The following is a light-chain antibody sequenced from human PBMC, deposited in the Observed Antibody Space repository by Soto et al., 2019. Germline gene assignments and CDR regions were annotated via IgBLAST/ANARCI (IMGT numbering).Light chain of an antibody. CDR2: EVS. V-gene: IGLV2-23*02. J-gene: IGLJ3*02. Sequence: QLVLTQPASVSGSPGQSITISCTGTSSDVGAYNLVSWYQQHPGKAPKLMIYEVSKWPSGVSNRFSGSKFGNTASLTISGLQGEDEADYYCCSYAGSKTPWVFGGGTKLTVL. CDR1: SSDVGAYNL. CDR3: CSYAGSKTPWV.